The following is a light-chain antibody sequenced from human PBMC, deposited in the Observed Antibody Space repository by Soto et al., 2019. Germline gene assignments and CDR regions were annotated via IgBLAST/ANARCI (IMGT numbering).Light chain of an antibody. Sequence: DIQMTQSPSSLSASVGDRVTITCQASHDITSFLNWYQHKPGRAPKLLIYDASILEAGVPTRFSGSGSGTHFTFTISNLQPEDVATYYCQHCDYLPIFGPGTTVDFK. CDR2: DAS. CDR3: QHCDYLPI. J-gene: IGKJ3*01. CDR1: HDITSF. V-gene: IGKV1-33*01.